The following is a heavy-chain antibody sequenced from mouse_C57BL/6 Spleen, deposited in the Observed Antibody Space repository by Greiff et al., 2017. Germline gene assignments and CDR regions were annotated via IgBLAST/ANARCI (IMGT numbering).Heavy chain of an antibody. D-gene: IGHD1-1*01. J-gene: IGHJ2*01. CDR2: IDPSDSYT. CDR1: GYTFTSYW. Sequence: QVQLQQPGAELVMPGASVKLSCKASGYTFTSYWMNWVKQRPGQGLEWLGEIDPSDSYTNYNQKFKGKSTLTVDKSSSTAYMQRRSLTSDDSAVYDCARATTVVADFDYWGQGTTLTVSS. V-gene: IGHV1-69*01. CDR3: ARATTVVADFDY.